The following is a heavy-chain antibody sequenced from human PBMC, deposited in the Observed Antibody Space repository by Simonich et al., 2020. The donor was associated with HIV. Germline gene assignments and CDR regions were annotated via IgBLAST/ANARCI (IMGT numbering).Heavy chain of an antibody. CDR1: GGSFSGYF. CDR3: ARHRRVGATTGDAFDI. D-gene: IGHD1-26*01. J-gene: IGHJ3*02. Sequence: QVQLQQWGAGLLKPSETLSLTCAVYGGSFSGYFWSWIRQPPGRGLEWIAEINHRGSTHYNPSLKRRLTISVDTSKNQFSLKLSSVTAADTAVYYCARHRRVGATTGDAFDIWGQGTMVTVSS. CDR2: INHRGST. V-gene: IGHV4-34*01.